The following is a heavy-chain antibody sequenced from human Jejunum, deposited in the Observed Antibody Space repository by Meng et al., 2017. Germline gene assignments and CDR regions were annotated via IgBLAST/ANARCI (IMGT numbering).Heavy chain of an antibody. J-gene: IGHJ4*02. CDR2: ISRRGDVM. V-gene: IGHV3-48*03. CDR3: ARGYCSGGSCYAPEY. CDR1: GSAFSHLE. Sequence: GESLKISCAGSGSAFSHLEMNWVRQAPGKGLEWVAYISRRGDVMYYADAVKGRFTVSRDNRKNTLYLQMNSLRAEDTALYYCARGYCSGGSCYAPEYWGQGTMVTVSS. D-gene: IGHD2-15*01.